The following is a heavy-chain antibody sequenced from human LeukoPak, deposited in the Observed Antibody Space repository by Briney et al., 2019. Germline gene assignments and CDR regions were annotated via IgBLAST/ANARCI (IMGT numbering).Heavy chain of an antibody. CDR1: GYTFTSYY. Sequence: ASVKVSCKASGYTFTSYYMHWVRQASGQGLEWMGWMNPNSSNTGYAQKFQGRVTMTRNTSISTAYMELSSLGSEDTAVYYCARANYGSNFNWGQGTLVTVSS. CDR2: MNPNSSNT. J-gene: IGHJ4*02. D-gene: IGHD4-23*01. CDR3: ARANYGSNFN. V-gene: IGHV1-8*02.